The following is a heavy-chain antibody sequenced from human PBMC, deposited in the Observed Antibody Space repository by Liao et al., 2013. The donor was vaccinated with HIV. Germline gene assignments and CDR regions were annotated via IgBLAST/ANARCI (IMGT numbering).Heavy chain of an antibody. J-gene: IGHJ4*01. CDR3: ARGRPEVYDFWSGSPPFYFDY. Sequence: QVQLQESGPRLVKPSETLSLTCTVFGGALNNNYWSWIRQPPGKGLEYIGSVYHTGNTDFSPSLRSRVTMSVDKSKNQFSLNLRYVTASDTALYYCARGRPEVYDFWSGSPPFYFDYWGHGTLVTVSS. D-gene: IGHD3-3*01. CDR1: GGALNNNY. V-gene: IGHV4-59*01. CDR2: VYHTGNT.